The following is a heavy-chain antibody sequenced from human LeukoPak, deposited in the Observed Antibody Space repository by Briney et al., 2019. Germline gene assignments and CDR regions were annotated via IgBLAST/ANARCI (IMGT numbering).Heavy chain of an antibody. CDR1: GFTFSSYS. D-gene: IGHD1-26*01. V-gene: IGHV3-21*01. Sequence: PGGSLRLSCAASGFTFSSYSMSWVRQAPGKGLEWVSSISSSSSYIYYADSVKGRFTISRDNAKNSLYLQMNSLRAEDTAVYYCARGATIFSAFDIWGQGTMVTVSS. J-gene: IGHJ3*02. CDR2: ISSSSSYI. CDR3: ARGATIFSAFDI.